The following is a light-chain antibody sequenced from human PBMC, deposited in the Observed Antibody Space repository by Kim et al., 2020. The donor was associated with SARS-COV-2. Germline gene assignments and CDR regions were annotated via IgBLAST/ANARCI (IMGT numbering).Light chain of an antibody. Sequence: GQRVTISCSGSSSSIGSNYVYWYQQLPGTAPKLLIYRNNQWPSGVPDRFSGSKSGTSASLAISGLRSEDEADYYCAAWDDSLSGPVFGGGTQLTVL. J-gene: IGLJ2*01. CDR2: RNN. V-gene: IGLV1-47*01. CDR3: AAWDDSLSGPV. CDR1: SSSIGSNY.